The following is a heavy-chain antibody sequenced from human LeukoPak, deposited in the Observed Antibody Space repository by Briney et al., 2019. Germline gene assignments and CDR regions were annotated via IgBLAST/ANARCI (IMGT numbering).Heavy chain of an antibody. CDR1: GFTFSNAW. CDR3: TIDSNSGRTGY. V-gene: IGHV3-15*01. D-gene: IGHD6-19*01. CDR2: IKTKIEGATT. Sequence: GGSLRLSCAASGFTFSNAWMSWVRQAPGKGLEWVGRIKTKIEGATTDYAAPVKGRFTISRDDSKNTVYLQMNSLKTEDTAVYYCTIDSNSGRTGYWGQGTLVTVSS. J-gene: IGHJ4*02.